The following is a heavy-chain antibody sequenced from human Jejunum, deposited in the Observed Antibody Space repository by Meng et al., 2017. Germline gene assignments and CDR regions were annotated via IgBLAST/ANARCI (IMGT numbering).Heavy chain of an antibody. CDR1: GGSIRSGDYY. Sequence: QAQLQESGPGLVKPSQTLTLTCLVSGGSIRSGDYYWSWFRQPPGKGLEWIGYIYYSGSTYYSPSLKRRVTISVDTSKNQFSLKLSSVTAADTAVYYCAREALGGNSPNDYWGQGTLVTVSS. CDR2: IYYSGST. CDR3: AREALGGNSPNDY. J-gene: IGHJ4*02. V-gene: IGHV4-30-4*01. D-gene: IGHD4-23*01.